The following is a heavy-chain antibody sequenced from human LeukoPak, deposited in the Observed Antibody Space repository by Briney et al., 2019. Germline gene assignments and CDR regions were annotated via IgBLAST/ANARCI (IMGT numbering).Heavy chain of an antibody. D-gene: IGHD5-24*01. V-gene: IGHV3-23*01. Sequence: GGSLRLSCAASGFTVRNKYMIWVRQAPGKGLEWVSAFSGSGGDTYYADSVKGRFTISRDNSKNTLYLQMNSLRAEDTAVYYCAKSGYNRFDYWGQGTLVTVSS. CDR3: AKSGYNRFDY. J-gene: IGHJ4*02. CDR1: GFTVRNKY. CDR2: FSGSGGDT.